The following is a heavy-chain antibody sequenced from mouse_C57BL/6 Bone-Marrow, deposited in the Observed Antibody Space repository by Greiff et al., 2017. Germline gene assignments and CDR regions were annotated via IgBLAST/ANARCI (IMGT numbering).Heavy chain of an antibody. D-gene: IGHD2-12*01. J-gene: IGHJ4*01. V-gene: IGHV5-9*01. CDR1: GFTFSSYT. Sequence: DVKLVESGGGLVKPGGSLELSCAASGFTFSSYTMSWVRQTPEKRLEWVATISGGGGNTYYPDSVKGRFTISRDNAKNTLYLQMSSLRSEDTALYYCARRLYSVNAMDYWGQGTSVTVSS. CDR2: ISGGGGNT. CDR3: ARRLYSVNAMDY.